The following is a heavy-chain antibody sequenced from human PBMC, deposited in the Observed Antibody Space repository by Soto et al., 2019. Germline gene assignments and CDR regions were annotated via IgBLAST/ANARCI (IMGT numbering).Heavy chain of an antibody. D-gene: IGHD6-25*01. CDR1: GYTFTSYT. CDR2: INAGNGNT. J-gene: IGHJ4*02. V-gene: IGHV1-3*05. Sequence: QVQLVQSGAEEKKPGASVKVSCKTSGYTFTSYTMHWVRQAPGQRLEWMGWINAGNGNTKYSQKFQDRVTITRDTSASTAYMDLSSLSSEDTAVYYCAREGSGITAAGIFDHWGQGTLVTVSS. CDR3: AREGSGITAAGIFDH.